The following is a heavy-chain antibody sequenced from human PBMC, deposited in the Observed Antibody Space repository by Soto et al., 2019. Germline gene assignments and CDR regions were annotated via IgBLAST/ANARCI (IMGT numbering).Heavy chain of an antibody. V-gene: IGHV4-31*03. CDR1: GGSISGGGTGSY. CDR3: ASGHDAYKVRY. CDR2: IYYTGNT. D-gene: IGHD1-1*01. Sequence: QVQLQESGPGLMKPSQTLSLTCTVSGGSISGGGTGSYWTWIRQVPGKGLEWIGYIYYTGNTYYNPPLKTRPTISIDPSENQFSLKLTSVTAADTAVYFCASGHDAYKVRYWGQGTLVTVSS. J-gene: IGHJ4*02.